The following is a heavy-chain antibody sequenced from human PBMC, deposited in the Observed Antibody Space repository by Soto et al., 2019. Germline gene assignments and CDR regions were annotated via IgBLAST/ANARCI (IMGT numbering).Heavy chain of an antibody. D-gene: IGHD3-10*01. CDR3: SKGAPGRTNDYGDY. CDR2: ISGRGSST. J-gene: IGHJ4*02. V-gene: IGHV3-23*01. CDR1: GFTFDNFA. Sequence: EVQLLESGGGLVQPGGSLRLSCAASGFTFDNFAMSWVRQAPGRGLEWVSVISGRGSSTYYADSVKGRFTVSRDNSRTTLYLEMNSLRDEDTAIYYCSKGAPGRTNDYGDYWGQGTLVTVSS.